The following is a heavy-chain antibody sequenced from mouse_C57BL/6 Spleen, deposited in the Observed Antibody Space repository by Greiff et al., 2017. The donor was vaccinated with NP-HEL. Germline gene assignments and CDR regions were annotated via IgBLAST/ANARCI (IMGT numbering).Heavy chain of an antibody. J-gene: IGHJ1*03. Sequence: QVQLKQPGAELVKPGASVKLSCKASGYTFTSYWMQWVKQRPGQGLEWIGEIDPSDSYTNYNQKFKGKATLTVDTSSSTAYMQLSSLTSEDSAVYYCARPTVVATDWYFDVWGTGTTVTVSS. CDR1: GYTFTSYW. CDR2: IDPSDSYT. CDR3: ARPTVVATDWYFDV. D-gene: IGHD1-1*01. V-gene: IGHV1-50*01.